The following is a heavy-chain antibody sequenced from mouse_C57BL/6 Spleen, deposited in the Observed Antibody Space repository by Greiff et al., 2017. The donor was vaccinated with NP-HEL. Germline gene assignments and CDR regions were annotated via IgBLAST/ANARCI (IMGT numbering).Heavy chain of an antibody. V-gene: IGHV1-72*01. CDR3: ARWDITTVEGPYFDY. CDR1: GYTFTSYW. CDR2: IDPNSGGT. Sequence: QVQLQQPGAELVKPGASVKLSCKASGYTFTSYWMHWVKQRPGRGLEWIGRIDPNSGGTKYNEKFKSKATLTVDKPSSTAYMQLSSLTSEDSAVYYCARWDITTVEGPYFDYWGQGTTLTVSS. J-gene: IGHJ2*01. D-gene: IGHD1-1*01.